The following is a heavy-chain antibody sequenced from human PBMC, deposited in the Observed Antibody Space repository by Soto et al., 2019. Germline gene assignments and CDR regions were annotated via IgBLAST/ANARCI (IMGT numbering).Heavy chain of an antibody. D-gene: IGHD2-8*02. Sequence: QVQLVQSGTEVTKPGSSVQVSCKLSGGTFGHNGISWVRQVPGQGLEWLGGIIPVYGTVNYALKFLGKVYITADKYTTTAYMELSGLRPEDTALYFCARDGGVTGMTTILDYWGQGTLIHVSS. CDR3: ARDGGVTGMTTILDY. V-gene: IGHV1-69*14. CDR2: IIPVYGTV. CDR1: GGTFGHNG. J-gene: IGHJ4*02.